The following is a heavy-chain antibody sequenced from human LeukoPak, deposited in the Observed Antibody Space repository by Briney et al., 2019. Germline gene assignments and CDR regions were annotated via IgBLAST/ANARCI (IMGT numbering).Heavy chain of an antibody. CDR2: IYHSGST. Sequence: SQTLSLTCTVSGGSISSGGYYWSWIRQPPGKGLEWIGYIYHSGSTYYNPSLKSRVTISVDTSKNQFSLKLSSVTAADTAVYYCARPITIFGVVKSDAFDIWGQGTMVTVSS. D-gene: IGHD3-3*01. J-gene: IGHJ3*02. V-gene: IGHV4-30-2*03. CDR1: GGSISSGGYY. CDR3: ARPITIFGVVKSDAFDI.